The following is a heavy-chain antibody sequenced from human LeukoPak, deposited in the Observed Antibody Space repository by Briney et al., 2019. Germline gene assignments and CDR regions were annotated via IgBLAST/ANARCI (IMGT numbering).Heavy chain of an antibody. CDR2: ISYDGSNK. D-gene: IGHD3-3*01. J-gene: IGHJ6*03. V-gene: IGHV3-30*01. Sequence: PGRPLTLSCAASGFIFSSYVMHWVRQAPGKGLEWVAVISYDGSNKFFADSVKGRFTISRDHSKNTLSLQMNSLRAEDTAVYYCARSTRTLLGVDTYYYYMDVWGIGTTVTVSS. CDR3: ARSTRTLLGVDTYYYYMDV. CDR1: GFIFSSYV.